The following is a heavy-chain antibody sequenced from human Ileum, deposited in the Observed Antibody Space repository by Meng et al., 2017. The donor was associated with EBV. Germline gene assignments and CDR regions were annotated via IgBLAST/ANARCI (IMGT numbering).Heavy chain of an antibody. J-gene: IGHJ4*02. CDR1: GGSISSSSYY. CDR3: ARQSDHYYGSGSYYDY. Sequence: QLQESGPGLVEPSETLSLTCTVVGGSISSSSYYWGWIRQPPGKGLEWIGMIYYSGNTYYNPSLKGRVTISVDTSKNQFSLRLSSVTAADAALYYCARQSDHYYGSGSYYDYWGQGTLVTVSS. D-gene: IGHD3-10*01. V-gene: IGHV4-39*01. CDR2: IYYSGNT.